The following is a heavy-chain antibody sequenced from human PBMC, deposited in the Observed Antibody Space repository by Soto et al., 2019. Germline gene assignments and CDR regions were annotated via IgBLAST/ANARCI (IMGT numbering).Heavy chain of an antibody. D-gene: IGHD1-1*01. CDR3: ARGRYGDY. CDR2: ISAHNGNT. V-gene: IGHV1-18*01. J-gene: IGHJ4*01. Sequence: QVHLVQSGAEVKKPGASVKVSCKGSGYGFTTYGITWVRQAPGQGLEWMTWISAHNGNTNYAQKLQGRVTVTRDTSTSTAYMELRSLRSDDTAVYCCARGRYGDYWGHGALVTVSS. CDR1: GYGFTTYG.